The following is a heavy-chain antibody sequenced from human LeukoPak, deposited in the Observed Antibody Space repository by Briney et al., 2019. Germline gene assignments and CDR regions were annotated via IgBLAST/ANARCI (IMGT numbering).Heavy chain of an antibody. CDR2: INSSSSYI. CDR1: GFTFRSYS. CDR3: ARVGHDSSGYPLSHP. J-gene: IGHJ4*02. V-gene: IGHV3-21*01. Sequence: GGSLRLSCAASGFTFRSYSMNWVRQAPGKGLEWVSSINSSSSYIYYADSVKGRFTIPRDNAKNSLYLQMNSLRAEDTAVYYCARVGHDSSGYPLSHPWGQGTLVTVSS. D-gene: IGHD3-22*01.